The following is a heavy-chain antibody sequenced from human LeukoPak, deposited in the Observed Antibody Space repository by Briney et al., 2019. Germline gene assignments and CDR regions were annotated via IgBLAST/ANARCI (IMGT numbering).Heavy chain of an antibody. CDR1: GFTFSSYW. CDR2: ISSSSSTI. CDR3: VGEYHVLDY. J-gene: IGHJ4*02. D-gene: IGHD1-14*01. V-gene: IGHV3-48*01. Sequence: SGGSLRLSCAASGFTFSSYWMSWVRQAPGKGLEWVSYISSSSSTIYYADSVKGRFTISRDNAKNSLYLQMNSLRAEDTAVYYCVGEYHVLDYWGQGTLVTVSS.